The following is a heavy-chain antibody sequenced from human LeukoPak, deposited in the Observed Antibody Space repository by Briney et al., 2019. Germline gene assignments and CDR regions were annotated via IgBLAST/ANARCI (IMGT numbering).Heavy chain of an antibody. CDR1: GGSFSGYY. D-gene: IGHD1-1*01. CDR2: INHSGSN. CDR3: ARGLRTGTTGECAFDI. J-gene: IGHJ3*02. Sequence: SETLSLTCAVYGGSFSGYYWSWLRQPPGKGLEWMGEINHSGSNNYNPSLKSRVTISVDTSKNQFSLKLSSVTAADTAVYYCARGLRTGTTGECAFDIWGQGTMVTVSS. V-gene: IGHV4-34*01.